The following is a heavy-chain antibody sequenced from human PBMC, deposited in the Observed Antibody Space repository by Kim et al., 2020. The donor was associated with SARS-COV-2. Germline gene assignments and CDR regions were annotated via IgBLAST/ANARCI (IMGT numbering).Heavy chain of an antibody. V-gene: IGHV3-66*01. J-gene: IGHJ4*02. CDR3: ARDGGYSGYDDYYFDY. Sequence: SGEGRFTICIDNSKNTLYLPMNSLRAEDTAVYYCARDGGYSGYDDYYFDYWGQGTLVTVSS. D-gene: IGHD5-12*01.